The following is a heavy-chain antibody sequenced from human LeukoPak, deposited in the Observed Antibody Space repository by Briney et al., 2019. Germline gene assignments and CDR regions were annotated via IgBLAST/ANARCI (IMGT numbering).Heavy chain of an antibody. V-gene: IGHV3-7*04. CDR1: GFTFSSYW. J-gene: IGHJ4*02. Sequence: GGSLRLSCAASGFTFSSYWMSWVRKAPGKGLEWVANIKEDGSAKYSVDSVKGRFTISRDNAKNTLYLQMNSLRAEDTAVYYCARDSPGYGAYDLGWGQGTLVTVSS. CDR3: ARDSPGYGAYDLG. CDR2: IKEDGSAK. D-gene: IGHD5-12*01.